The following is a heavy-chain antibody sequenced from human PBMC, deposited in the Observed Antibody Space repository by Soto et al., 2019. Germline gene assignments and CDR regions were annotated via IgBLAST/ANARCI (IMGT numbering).Heavy chain of an antibody. J-gene: IGHJ6*02. Sequence: QVQLVQSGAEVKKPGASVKVSCKASGYTFTSYDINWVRQATGQGLEWMGWMNPNSGNTGYAEKFQGRVTMTRNTSIITAYMELSSVRSEDTAVYYCARDGRGSSSLSPWKYYYSYYRMDVWGRGTTVTVSS. D-gene: IGHD6-13*01. CDR3: ARDGRGSSSLSPWKYYYSYYRMDV. CDR2: MNPNSGNT. V-gene: IGHV1-8*01. CDR1: GYTFTSYD.